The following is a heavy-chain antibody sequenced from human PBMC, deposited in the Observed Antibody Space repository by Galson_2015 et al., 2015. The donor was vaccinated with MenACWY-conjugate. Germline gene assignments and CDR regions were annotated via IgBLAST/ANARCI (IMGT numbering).Heavy chain of an antibody. CDR2: ISGSGGST. V-gene: IGHV3-23*01. Sequence: SLRLSCAASGFTFSSYAMSWVRQAPGKGLEWISAISGSGGSTYYADSVKGRFTISRDNSKNTLYLQMNSLRAEDTAVYYCARYPTGYSSGWYSLYYYYGMDVWGQGTTVTVSS. CDR1: GFTFSSYA. J-gene: IGHJ6*02. CDR3: ARYPTGYSSGWYSLYYYYGMDV. D-gene: IGHD6-19*01.